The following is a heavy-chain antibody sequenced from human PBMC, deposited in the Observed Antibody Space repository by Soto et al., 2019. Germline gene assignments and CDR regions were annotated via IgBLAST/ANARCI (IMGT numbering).Heavy chain of an antibody. CDR2: IIPIFGTA. V-gene: IGHV1-69*12. J-gene: IGHJ1*01. D-gene: IGHD3-22*01. CDR1: GGTFSSYA. CDR3: ASSPNYYDSSGYNFQH. Sequence: QVQLVQSGAEVKKPGSSVKVSCKASGGTFSSYAISWVRQAPGQGLEWMGGIIPIFGTANYAQKFQGRVTITADESTSTACMELSSLRSEDTAVYYCASSPNYYDSSGYNFQHWGQGTLVTVSS.